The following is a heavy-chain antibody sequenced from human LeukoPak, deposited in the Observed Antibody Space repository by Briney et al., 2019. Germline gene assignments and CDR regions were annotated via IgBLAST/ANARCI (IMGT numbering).Heavy chain of an antibody. CDR3: AKWGDYDVLTGYYVPDY. D-gene: IGHD3-9*01. CDR1: GFTFSNYA. V-gene: IGHV3-23*01. Sequence: GGSLRLSCAASGFTFSNYAMSWVRQAPGKGLEWVSAILGSGGSTYYADSVKGRFTVSRDNSKSTLYLQMNSLRAEDTALYYCAKWGDYDVLTGYYVPDYWGQGTPVTVSS. CDR2: ILGSGGST. J-gene: IGHJ4*02.